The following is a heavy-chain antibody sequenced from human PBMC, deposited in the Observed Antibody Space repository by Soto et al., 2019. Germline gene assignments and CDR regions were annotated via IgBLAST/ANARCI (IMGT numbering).Heavy chain of an antibody. CDR1: GFTFSNAW. Sequence: EVQLVESGGGLVKPGGSLRLSCAASGFTFSNAWMNWVRQAPGKGLEWVGRIESKTDGGTTDYAAPVKGRFTISRDDSRNTLYLQMNSLKTEDTAVYYCTTDRRYNWNSWGQGTLVTVSS. V-gene: IGHV3-15*07. CDR3: TTDRRYNWNS. J-gene: IGHJ4*02. D-gene: IGHD1-20*01. CDR2: IESKTDGGTT.